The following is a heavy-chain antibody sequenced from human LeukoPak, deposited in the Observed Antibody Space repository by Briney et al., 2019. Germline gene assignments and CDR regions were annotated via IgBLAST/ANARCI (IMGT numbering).Heavy chain of an antibody. CDR2: IYYSGST. J-gene: IGHJ4*02. CDR1: GGSISSYY. Sequence: SETLSLTCTVSGGSISSYYWSWVRQPPGKGLEWIGYIYYSGSTNYNPSLKSRVTISVDTSKNQFSLKLSSVTAADTAVYYCARGLDGGYSYAVPFDYWGQGTLVTVSS. D-gene: IGHD5-18*01. CDR3: ARGLDGGYSYAVPFDY. V-gene: IGHV4-59*01.